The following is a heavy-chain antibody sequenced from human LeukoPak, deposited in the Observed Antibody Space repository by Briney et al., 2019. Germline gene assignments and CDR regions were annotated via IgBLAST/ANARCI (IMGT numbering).Heavy chain of an antibody. CDR3: ARRPLGGMDV. D-gene: IGHD7-27*01. CDR1: GGSFSGYY. Sequence: SETLSLTCAVYGGSFSGYYWSWIRQPPGRGLEWIGEINHSGSTNYNPSLKSRVTISVDTSKNQFSLGLNSVTAADTAVYYCARRPLGGMDVWGQGTTVTVSS. CDR2: INHSGST. J-gene: IGHJ6*02. V-gene: IGHV4-34*01.